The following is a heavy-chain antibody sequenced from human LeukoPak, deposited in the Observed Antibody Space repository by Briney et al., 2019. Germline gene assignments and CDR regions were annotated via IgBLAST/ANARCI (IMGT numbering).Heavy chain of an antibody. J-gene: IGHJ4*02. D-gene: IGHD2-8*01. CDR1: GYSFANYW. CDR3: ARRRHCTSGACEDFNY. Sequence: GESLKISCKGSGYSFANYWIGWVRQMPGKGLEWMGTIYPSDSDTRYSPSFQGQVTISADKSISTAYLQWSSLKASDTAMYYCARRRHCTSGACEDFNYWGQGTLVTVSS. CDR2: IYPSDSDT. V-gene: IGHV5-51*01.